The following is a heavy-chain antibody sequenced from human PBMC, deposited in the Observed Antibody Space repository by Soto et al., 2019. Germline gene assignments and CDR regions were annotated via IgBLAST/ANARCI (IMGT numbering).Heavy chain of an antibody. CDR1: GGSFSGYY. CDR3: ARAGSVGITIFGVVITTDYYYYGMDV. V-gene: IGHV4-34*01. J-gene: IGHJ6*02. Sequence: NPSETLSLTCAVYGGSFSGYYWSWIRQPPGKGLEWIGEINHSGSTNYNPSLKGRVTISVDTSKNQFSLKLSSVTAADTAVYYCARAGSVGITIFGVVITTDYYYYGMDVWGQGTTVTVSS. CDR2: INHSGST. D-gene: IGHD3-3*01.